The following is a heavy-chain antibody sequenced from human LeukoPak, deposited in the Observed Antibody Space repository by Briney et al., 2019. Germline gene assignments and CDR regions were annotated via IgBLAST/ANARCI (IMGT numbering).Heavy chain of an antibody. CDR3: ARGRVSSSRYYYYYYYMDV. CDR1: GFTFSSYS. D-gene: IGHD6-13*01. CDR2: ISSSSSTI. J-gene: IGHJ6*03. Sequence: PGGSLRLSCAASGFTFSSYSMNWVRQAPGKGLEWVSYISSSSSTIYYADSVKGRFTISRDNAKNSLYLQMNSLRAEDTAVYYCARGRVSSSRYYYYYYYMDVWGKGTTVTVSS. V-gene: IGHV3-48*01.